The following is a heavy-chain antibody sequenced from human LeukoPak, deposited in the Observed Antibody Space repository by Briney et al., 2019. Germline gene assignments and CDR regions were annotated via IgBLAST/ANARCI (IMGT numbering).Heavy chain of an antibody. J-gene: IGHJ3*02. Sequence: ASVKVSCKASGYTFTSYDINWVRQATGQGLEWMGWMNPNNGNTGYAQKFQGRVTMTRNTSISTAYMELSSLRSEDTAVYYCARGNRGADAFDIWGQGTMVTVSS. D-gene: IGHD2/OR15-2a*01. CDR2: MNPNNGNT. V-gene: IGHV1-8*01. CDR3: ARGNRGADAFDI. CDR1: GYTFTSYD.